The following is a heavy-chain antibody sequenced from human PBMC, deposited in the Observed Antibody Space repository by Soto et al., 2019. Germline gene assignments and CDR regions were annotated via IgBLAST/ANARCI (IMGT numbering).Heavy chain of an antibody. Sequence: SVKVSCKASGGTFSSYAISWVRQAPGQGLEWMGGIIPIFGTANYAQKFQGRVTITADKSTSTAYMELSSLRSEDTAVYYCARWDTYYDFWSGYSDYYYYGMDVWGQGTTVTVS. V-gene: IGHV1-69*06. D-gene: IGHD3-3*01. J-gene: IGHJ6*02. CDR1: GGTFSSYA. CDR2: IIPIFGTA. CDR3: ARWDTYYDFWSGYSDYYYYGMDV.